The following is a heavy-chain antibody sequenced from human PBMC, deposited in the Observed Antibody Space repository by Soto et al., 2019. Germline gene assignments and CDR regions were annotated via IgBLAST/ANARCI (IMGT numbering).Heavy chain of an antibody. CDR3: ARGQVVAAQH. D-gene: IGHD2-15*01. Sequence: QLQLQESGSGLVKPSQTLSLTCAVSGGSISSGGYSWSCIRQPPGKGLEWIGDIYHSGSTYYNPSLKSRVTISVDRSKNQFSLKLSSVPAAGTAVYYCARGQVVAAQHWGQGTLVTVSS. CDR2: IYHSGST. V-gene: IGHV4-30-2*01. CDR1: GGSISSGGYS. J-gene: IGHJ4*02.